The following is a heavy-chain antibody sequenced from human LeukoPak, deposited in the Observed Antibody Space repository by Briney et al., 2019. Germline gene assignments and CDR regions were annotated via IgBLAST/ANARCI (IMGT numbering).Heavy chain of an antibody. D-gene: IGHD3-22*01. J-gene: IGHJ4*02. V-gene: IGHV4-39*07. Sequence: SETLSLTCTVSGGSISSSSYYWGWIRQPPGKGLEWIGSIYHSGSTYYNPSLKSRVTISVDTSKNQFSLKLSSVTAADTAVYYCARVRSGYGFDYWGQGTLVTVSS. CDR1: GGSISSSSYY. CDR2: IYHSGST. CDR3: ARVRSGYGFDY.